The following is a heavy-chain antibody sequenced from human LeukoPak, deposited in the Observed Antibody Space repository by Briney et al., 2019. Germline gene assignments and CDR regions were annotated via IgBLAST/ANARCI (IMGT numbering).Heavy chain of an antibody. Sequence: SETLSLTCTVSGGSISSGDYYWSWIRQPPGKGLEWIGYIYYSGSTYYNPSLKSRVTISVDTSKNQFSLKLSSVTAADTAVYYCARVEIGDILTGYPLFDYWGQGTLVTISS. CDR1: GGSISSGDYY. V-gene: IGHV4-30-4*01. CDR2: IYYSGST. D-gene: IGHD3-9*01. J-gene: IGHJ4*02. CDR3: ARVEIGDILTGYPLFDY.